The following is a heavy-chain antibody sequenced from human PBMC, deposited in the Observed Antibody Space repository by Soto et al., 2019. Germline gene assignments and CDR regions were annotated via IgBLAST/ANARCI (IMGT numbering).Heavy chain of an antibody. V-gene: IGHV5-51*01. Sequence: PGESLKSSCKVSGYTFPNYWIGWVRQMPGKGPEWMGIIYPGDSDTKYNPSFQGQVTISADKSITTTYLQWSSLKASDTAIYYCAASIFYYGMDVWGQGTTVTVSS. CDR2: IYPGDSDT. CDR3: AASIFYYGMDV. CDR1: GYTFPNYW. J-gene: IGHJ6*02.